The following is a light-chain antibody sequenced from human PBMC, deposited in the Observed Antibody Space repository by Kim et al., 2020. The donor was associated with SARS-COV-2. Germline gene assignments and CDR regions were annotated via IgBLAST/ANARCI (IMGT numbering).Light chain of an antibody. CDR2: AAS. CDR1: QSISSY. V-gene: IGKV1-39*01. Sequence: DIQMTRSPSSLSASIGDRVTITCRASQSISSYLNWYQQKPGKAPKLLIYAASSLQSGVPSRFSGSGSGTDFTLTISSLQPEDFATYYCQQNYSTPPTFGQGTKVDIK. J-gene: IGKJ1*01. CDR3: QQNYSTPPT.